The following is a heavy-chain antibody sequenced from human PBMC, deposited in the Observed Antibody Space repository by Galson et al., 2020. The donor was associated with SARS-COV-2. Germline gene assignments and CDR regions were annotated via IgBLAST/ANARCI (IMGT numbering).Heavy chain of an antibody. V-gene: IGHV3-21*01. J-gene: IGHJ4*02. CDR1: EVSFSGFG. CDR3: ARGGYPRY. D-gene: IGHD5-12*01. Sequence: GESLKISCVASEVSFSGFGLNWVRQAPGKGLEWVSTIDGGGGHTYYADSVRGRFSISRDNAKNSLSLEMSSLRVEDTAVYYCARGGYPRYWGQGTLVTVSS. CDR2: IDGGGGHT.